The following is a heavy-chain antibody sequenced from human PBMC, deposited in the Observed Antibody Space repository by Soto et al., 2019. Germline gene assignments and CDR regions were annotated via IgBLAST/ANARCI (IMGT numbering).Heavy chain of an antibody. CDR2: IYYSGST. J-gene: IGHJ6*02. CDR3: ARGGYSGYDCGARYYYYYYGMDV. V-gene: IGHV4-31*03. D-gene: IGHD5-12*01. Sequence: TSETLSLTCTVSGGSISSGGYYWSWIRQHPGKGLEWIGYIYYSGSTYYNPSLKSRVTISVDTSKNQFSLKLSSVTAADTAVYYGARGGYSGYDCGARYYYYYYGMDVGGQGPRVTVS. CDR1: GGSISSGGYY.